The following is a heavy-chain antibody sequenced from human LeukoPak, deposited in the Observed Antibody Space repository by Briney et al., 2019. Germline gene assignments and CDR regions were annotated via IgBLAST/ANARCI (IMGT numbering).Heavy chain of an antibody. D-gene: IGHD5-18*01. J-gene: IGHJ4*02. Sequence: PGGSLRLSCAASGFTFSIYEMNWVRQAPGKGLEWVSYISSSSSTIYYADSVKGRFTISRDNAKNSLYLQMNSLRDEDTAVYYCARDHTGYSYGTFDYWGQGTLVTVSS. CDR3: ARDHTGYSYGTFDY. V-gene: IGHV3-48*02. CDR1: GFTFSIYE. CDR2: ISSSSSTI.